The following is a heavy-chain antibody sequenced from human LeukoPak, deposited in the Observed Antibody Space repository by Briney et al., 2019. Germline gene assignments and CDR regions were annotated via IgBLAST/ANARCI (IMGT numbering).Heavy chain of an antibody. D-gene: IGHD3-16*02. V-gene: IGHV3-23*01. CDR2: ISGSGGST. Sequence: GSLRLSCAASGFTFSSYSMNWVRQAPGKGLEWVSAISGSGGSTYYADSVKGRFTISRDNSKNTLYLQMNSLRAEDTAVYYCAKNEGTYDYVWGSYQYWFDPWGQGTLVTVSS. CDR1: GFTFSSYS. J-gene: IGHJ5*02. CDR3: AKNEGTYDYVWGSYQYWFDP.